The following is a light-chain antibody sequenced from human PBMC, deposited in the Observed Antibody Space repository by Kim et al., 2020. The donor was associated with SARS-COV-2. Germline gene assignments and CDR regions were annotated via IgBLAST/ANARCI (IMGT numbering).Light chain of an antibody. CDR1: SRDVGAYNY. V-gene: IGLV2-14*03. Sequence: QSITIACTGTSRDVGAYNYVSWYQQHPGKAPKLMIYEVSNRPSGVSDRFSGSKSDNTASLTISGLQAEDEADYYCSSYTRSNTRVFGGGTQLTVL. J-gene: IGLJ3*02. CDR2: EVS. CDR3: SSYTRSNTRV.